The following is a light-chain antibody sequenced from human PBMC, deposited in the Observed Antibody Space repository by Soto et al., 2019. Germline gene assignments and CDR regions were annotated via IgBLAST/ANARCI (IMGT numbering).Light chain of an antibody. CDR2: GAS. J-gene: IGKJ1*01. V-gene: IGKV3-20*01. Sequence: EIVLTQSPGTLSLSPGERATLSCRASQSVSSSYLAWYQQKPGQAPRLLICGASSRATGIPDRFSGSGSGTDFTLTISRLEPEDFAVYYCQQYGTSPPGTFGQGTKVDIK. CDR3: QQYGTSPPGT. CDR1: QSVSSSY.